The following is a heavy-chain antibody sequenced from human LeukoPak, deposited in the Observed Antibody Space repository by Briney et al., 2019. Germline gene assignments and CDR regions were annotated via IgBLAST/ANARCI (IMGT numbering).Heavy chain of an antibody. Sequence: PSETLSLTCTVSGGSISSYYWSWIRQPTGKGLEWIGYIYYSGSTNYNPSLKSRVTISVDTSKNQFSLKLSSVTAADTAVYYCARGGGAYYDYVWGSYGGTFAIGGQGTMVTVSS. CDR1: GGSISSYY. CDR2: IYYSGST. J-gene: IGHJ3*02. CDR3: ARGGGAYYDYVWGSYGGTFAI. D-gene: IGHD3-16*01. V-gene: IGHV4-59*01.